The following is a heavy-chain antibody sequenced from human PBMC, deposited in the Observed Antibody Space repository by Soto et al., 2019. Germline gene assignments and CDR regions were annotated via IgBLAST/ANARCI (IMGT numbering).Heavy chain of an antibody. CDR3: ARDWGTPSRGSAVGYYYHYGMDV. J-gene: IGHJ6*02. Sequence: GXXXXXGXXRXXXLAXXFTFNTYWMXWXXQAPGXXXXXXXXIKDDGSEKNYVDSVKGRFTISRDNAKNSLYLQMNSLXXXXXXXYFCARDWGTPSRGSAVGYYYHYGMDVWGQGTTVTVSS. CDR1: XFTFNTYW. D-gene: IGHD6-19*01. CDR2: IKDDGSEK. V-gene: IGHV3-7*05.